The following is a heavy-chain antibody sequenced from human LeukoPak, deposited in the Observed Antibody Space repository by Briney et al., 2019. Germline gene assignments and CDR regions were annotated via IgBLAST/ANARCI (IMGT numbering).Heavy chain of an antibody. D-gene: IGHD1-26*01. V-gene: IGHV3-7*01. CDR1: GFTFSSFW. J-gene: IGHJ4*02. Sequence: GGSLRLSCAASGFTFSSFWMSWVRQAPGEGLEWVANIKQDGSEKYYVDSVKGRSTVSRDNAKNSLYLQMNSLRAEDTAVYYCARDPKMIHRIVGTTGYFDYWGQGTLVTVSS. CDR3: ARDPKMIHRIVGTTGYFDY. CDR2: IKQDGSEK.